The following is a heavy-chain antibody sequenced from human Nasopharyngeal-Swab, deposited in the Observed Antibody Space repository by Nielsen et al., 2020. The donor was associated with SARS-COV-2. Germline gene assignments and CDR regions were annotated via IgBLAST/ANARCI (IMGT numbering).Heavy chain of an antibody. CDR3: ASSPFITVMERALDH. Sequence: GGSLRLSCEASRMMFSDYEMNWVRQAPGQGLEWVSYISSSGSTTYYADSVKGRFTISRDNTKNSLFLQMNSLSAEDTAVYYCASSPFITVMERALDHWGQGTLVTVSS. CDR2: ISSSGSTT. D-gene: IGHD3-22*01. V-gene: IGHV3-48*03. J-gene: IGHJ4*02. CDR1: RMMFSDYE.